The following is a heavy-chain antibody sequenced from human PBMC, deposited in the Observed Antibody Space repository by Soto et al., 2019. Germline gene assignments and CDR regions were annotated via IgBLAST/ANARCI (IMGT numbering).Heavy chain of an antibody. CDR2: IYYSGST. J-gene: IGHJ4*02. CDR1: GGSISSYY. CDR3: ARVISSGYDRLVFDY. Sequence: SETLSLTCTVSGGSISSYYWSWIRQPPGKGLEWIGYIYYSGSTNYNPSLKSRVTISVDTSKNQFSLKLSSVTAADTAVYYCARVISSGYDRLVFDYWGQGTLVTVSS. D-gene: IGHD5-12*01. V-gene: IGHV4-59*01.